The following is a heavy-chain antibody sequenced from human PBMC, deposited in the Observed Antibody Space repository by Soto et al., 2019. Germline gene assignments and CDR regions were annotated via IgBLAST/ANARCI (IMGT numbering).Heavy chain of an antibody. CDR3: ARVRLLLAMDAFDI. J-gene: IGHJ3*02. Sequence: ASVKVSCKASGYTFTGYYMHWVRQAPGQGLEWMGWINPNSGGTNYAQKFQGRVTMTRDTSISTAYMELSRLRSDDTAVYYCARVRLLLAMDAFDIWGHGTMVTVSS. CDR2: INPNSGGT. V-gene: IGHV1-2*02. CDR1: GYTFTGYY. D-gene: IGHD5-18*01.